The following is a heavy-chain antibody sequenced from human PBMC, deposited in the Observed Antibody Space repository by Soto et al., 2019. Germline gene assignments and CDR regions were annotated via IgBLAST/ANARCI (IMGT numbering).Heavy chain of an antibody. CDR3: ARGQIVVVVAALYYYYYMDV. CDR1: GGSFSGYY. D-gene: IGHD2-15*01. V-gene: IGHV4-34*01. J-gene: IGHJ6*03. Sequence: QVQLQQWGAGLLKPSETLSLTCAVYGGSFSGYYWSWIRQPLGKGLEWIGEINHSGSTNYNPSLKSRVTISVDTSKNQFSLKLSSVTAADTAVYYCARGQIVVVVAALYYYYYMDVWGKGTTVTVSS. CDR2: INHSGST.